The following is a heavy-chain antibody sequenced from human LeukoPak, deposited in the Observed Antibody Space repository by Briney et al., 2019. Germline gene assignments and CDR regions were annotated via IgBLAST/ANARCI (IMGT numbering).Heavy chain of an antibody. J-gene: IGHJ4*01. V-gene: IGHV4-59*01. CDR2: IYYSGST. Sequence: PSETLSLTCTVSGGSISSYYWSWIRQPPGKGLEWIGYIYYSGSTNYNPSLKSRVTISTDTSKNQFSLKLTSVAAADTAVYYCATVEGWRYSYGYFDYWGHGILVTVSS. CDR1: GGSISSYY. CDR3: ATVEGWRYSYGYFDY. D-gene: IGHD5-18*01.